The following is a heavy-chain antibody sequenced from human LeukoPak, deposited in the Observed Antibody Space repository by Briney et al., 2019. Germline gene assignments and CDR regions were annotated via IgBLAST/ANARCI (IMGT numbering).Heavy chain of an antibody. V-gene: IGHV3-7*01. CDR1: GFTFSSYW. CDR3: ARGLKNKETLYSMDV. Sequence: GGSLRLSCAASGFTFSSYWMSGGRQAPGKGLGRGAKIKQDGSEEYYVESVKGRFTISRDNAKNSRYLQMNSLRAEDTAVYYCARGLKNKETLYSMDVWGKGTTVTVSS. CDR2: IKQDGSEE. D-gene: IGHD1/OR15-1a*01. J-gene: IGHJ6*03.